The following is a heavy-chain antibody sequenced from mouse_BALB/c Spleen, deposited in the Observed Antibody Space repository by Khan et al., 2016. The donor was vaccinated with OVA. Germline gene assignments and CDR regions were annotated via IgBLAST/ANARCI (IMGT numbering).Heavy chain of an antibody. V-gene: IGHV3-2*02. Sequence: VQLKQSGPGLVKPSQSLSLTCTVTGYSITSEYAWNWIRQFPGNKLEWMGYINYSGNTRFNPSLKSRTSITRDTSKNQFFLQLNSVTTEDTATYYCARKDYYDYDPFPYWGQGTLATVSA. CDR1: GYSITSEYA. CDR3: ARKDYYDYDPFPY. D-gene: IGHD2-4*01. CDR2: INYSGNT. J-gene: IGHJ3*01.